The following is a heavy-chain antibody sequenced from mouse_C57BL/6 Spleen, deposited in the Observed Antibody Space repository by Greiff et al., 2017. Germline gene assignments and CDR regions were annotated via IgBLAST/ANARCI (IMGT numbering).Heavy chain of an antibody. V-gene: IGHV1-15*01. J-gene: IGHJ2*01. CDR1: GYTFTDYE. CDR2: IDPETGGT. Sequence: VQLQQSGAELVRPGASVTLSCKASGYTFTDYEMHWVKQTPVHGLEWIGAIDPETGGTAYNQKFKGKAILTADKSSSTAYMELRSLTSEDSAVYYCTVAGYYYFDYLGQGTTLTVSS. D-gene: IGHD2-3*01. CDR3: TVAGYYYFDY.